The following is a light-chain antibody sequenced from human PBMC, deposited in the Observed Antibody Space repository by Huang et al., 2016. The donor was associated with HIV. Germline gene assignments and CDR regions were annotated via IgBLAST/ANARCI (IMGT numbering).Light chain of an antibody. CDR3: QGSLSIPHT. Sequence: DIQMTQSPSSLSASVGDRVTITCLASENIRRYLNWYQQKPGKPPKLLIHSASTLQSGVPSRCSGSGSGTYFTLTITSLQPEDFATYYCQGSLSIPHTFGQGTNLEIK. V-gene: IGKV1-39*01. CDR2: SAS. J-gene: IGKJ2*01. CDR1: ENIRRY.